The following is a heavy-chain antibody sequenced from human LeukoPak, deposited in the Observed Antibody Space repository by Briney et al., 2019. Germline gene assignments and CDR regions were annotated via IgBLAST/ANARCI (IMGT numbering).Heavy chain of an antibody. V-gene: IGHV3-7*01. D-gene: IGHD6-13*01. CDR1: GFTFSSYW. CDR3: ARDRPGIAAALFGAFDI. CDR2: IKQDGSAK. Sequence: PGGSLRLSCAASGFTFSSYWMSWVRQAPGKGLEWVANIKQDGSAKYYVDSVKGRFTISRDNAKNSLYLQMNSLRAEDTAVYYCARDRPGIAAALFGAFDIWGQGTMVTVSS. J-gene: IGHJ3*02.